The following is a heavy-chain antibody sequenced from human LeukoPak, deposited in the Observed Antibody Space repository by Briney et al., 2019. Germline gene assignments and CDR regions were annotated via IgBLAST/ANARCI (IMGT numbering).Heavy chain of an antibody. V-gene: IGHV4-34*01. D-gene: IGHD2-8*01. CDR1: GFTFSSYA. Sequence: GSLRLSCAASGFTFSSYAMSWIRQPPGKGLEWIGEINHSGSTNYNPSLKSRVTISVDTSKNQFSLKLSSVTAADTAVYYCARGAVLMVYAIRWFDPWGQGTLVTVSS. J-gene: IGHJ5*02. CDR3: ARGAVLMVYAIRWFDP. CDR2: INHSGST.